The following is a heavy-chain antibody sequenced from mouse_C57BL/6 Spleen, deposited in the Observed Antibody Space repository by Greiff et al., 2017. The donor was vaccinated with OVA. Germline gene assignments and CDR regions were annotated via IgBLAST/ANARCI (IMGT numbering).Heavy chain of an antibody. V-gene: IGHV1-55*01. CDR2: IYPGSGST. CDR3: ARWRNGGLDMDY. J-gene: IGHJ4*01. Sequence: VQLQQPGAELVKPGASVKMSCKASGYTFTSYWITWVKQRPGQGLEWIGDIYPGSGSTNYNEKFKSKATLTVDTSSRTAYMQLSSLTSEESAVYYCARWRNGGLDMDYGGQGTSVTVSS. CDR1: GYTFTSYW.